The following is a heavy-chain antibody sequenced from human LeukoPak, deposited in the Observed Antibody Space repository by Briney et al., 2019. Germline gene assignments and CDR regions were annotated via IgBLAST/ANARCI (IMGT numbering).Heavy chain of an antibody. D-gene: IGHD3-10*01. CDR2: IYYSGST. Sequence: SETLSLTCTVSGGSISSGGYYWSWIRQHPGKGLEWIGYIYYSGSTYYNPSLKSRVTISVDMSKNQFSLKLSSVTAADTAVYYCARESGGSTRRYYYGMDVWGQGTTVTVSS. CDR3: ARESGGSTRRYYYGMDV. V-gene: IGHV4-31*03. J-gene: IGHJ6*02. CDR1: GGSISSGGYY.